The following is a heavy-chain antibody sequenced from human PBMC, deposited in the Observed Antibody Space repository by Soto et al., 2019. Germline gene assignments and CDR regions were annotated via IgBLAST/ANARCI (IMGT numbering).Heavy chain of an antibody. Sequence: ASVKVSCKASGYTFTGYYMHWVRQAPGQGLEWMGWINPNSGGTNYAQKFQGWVTMTRDTSISTAYMELSRLRSEDTAVYYCARVDSSSCYSSVHYRMDVWGQGTTVTVSS. CDR1: GYTFTGYY. V-gene: IGHV1-2*04. J-gene: IGHJ6*02. D-gene: IGHD6-13*01. CDR3: ARVDSSSCYSSVHYRMDV. CDR2: INPNSGGT.